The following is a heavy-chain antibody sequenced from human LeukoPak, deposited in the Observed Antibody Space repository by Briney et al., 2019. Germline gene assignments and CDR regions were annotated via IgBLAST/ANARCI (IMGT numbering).Heavy chain of an antibody. Sequence: SGPTLVKPTQTLTLTCTFSGFSLSTSGVGVSWIRQPPGKALEWLALIYWDDDRRYSPSLKSRLTITKDTSKNQVVLTMTNMDPVDTATYYCAHRRVAVAGCYFDYWGQGTLVTVSS. CDR1: GFSLSTSGVG. CDR2: IYWDDDR. CDR3: AHRRVAVAGCYFDY. V-gene: IGHV2-5*02. D-gene: IGHD6-19*01. J-gene: IGHJ4*02.